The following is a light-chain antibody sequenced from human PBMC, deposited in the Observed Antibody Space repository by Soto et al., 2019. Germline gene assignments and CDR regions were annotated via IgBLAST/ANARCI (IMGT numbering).Light chain of an antibody. CDR3: QQYGSSPLT. Sequence: EIVLTQSPGTLSLSPGERATLSCRVSQSVSSSYLAWYQQKPGQAPRLLISGASTRAIGIPDRFSGSGSGTDFTLTISRLEPEDFAVYYCQQYGSSPLTFGGGTKVEIK. J-gene: IGKJ4*01. CDR2: GAS. V-gene: IGKV3-20*01. CDR1: QSVSSSY.